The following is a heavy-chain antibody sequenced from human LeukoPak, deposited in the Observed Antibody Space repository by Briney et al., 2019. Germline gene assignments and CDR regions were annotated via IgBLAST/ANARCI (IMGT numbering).Heavy chain of an antibody. V-gene: IGHV5-51*01. J-gene: IGHJ4*02. CDR2: IFPGDSNT. CDR1: GYTFSTFW. CDR3: ARATAVVSFDY. Sequence: HGESLKISCKGSGYTFSTFWIGWVRQMPGKGLEWVGLIFPGDSNTIYSPSFQGQVTISADKSINTAYLQWSSLKASDTAMFYCARATAVVSFDYWGQGTLVTVSP. D-gene: IGHD5-18*01.